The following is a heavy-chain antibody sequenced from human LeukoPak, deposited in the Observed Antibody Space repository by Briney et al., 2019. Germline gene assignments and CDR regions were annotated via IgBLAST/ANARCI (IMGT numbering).Heavy chain of an antibody. CDR1: GFTFSRYA. J-gene: IGHJ4*02. D-gene: IGHD3-22*01. V-gene: IGHV3-30-3*01. CDR2: ISDDGSNK. Sequence: PGRSLRLSCAASGFTFSRYAMHWVRQAPGKGLEGVAVISDDGSNKYYADSVKGRFTISRDNSKNTMYLQMNSLRAEDTAVYYCVKGSEAYCDSKSDYWGQGTLVTVSS. CDR3: VKGSEAYCDSKSDY.